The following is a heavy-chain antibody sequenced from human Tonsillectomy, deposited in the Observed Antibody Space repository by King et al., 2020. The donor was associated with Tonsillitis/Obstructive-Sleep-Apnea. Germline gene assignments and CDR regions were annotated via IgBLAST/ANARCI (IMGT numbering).Heavy chain of an antibody. D-gene: IGHD3-22*01. V-gene: IGHV3-30*18. CDR3: AKXXAVXTTPVDXY. CDR2: ISYDGSNK. J-gene: IGHJ4*01. Sequence: QLVQSGGGVVQPGRSLRLSCAASGFTFSSYGMHWVRHAPGKGLEWVAVISYDGSNKYYADSVKGRFTISRDNSKNTLYLQMNSLRAEDTAVYYCAKXXAVXTTPVDXYWXXGTLVTVXS. CDR1: GFTFSSYG.